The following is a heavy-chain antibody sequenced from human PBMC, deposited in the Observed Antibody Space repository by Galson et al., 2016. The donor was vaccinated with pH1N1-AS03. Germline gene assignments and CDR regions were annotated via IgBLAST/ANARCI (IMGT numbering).Heavy chain of an antibody. CDR2: IDPTSTYI. CDR1: GFALIDYS. CDR3: TRSAPRSGHEPFDF. Sequence: SLRLSCAASGFALIDYSMHWVRQAPGKGLEWVSSIDPTSTYIYYADSPTGRFTISRDNAFNSLYLQMNSLRVDDTAVYFCTRSAPRSGHEPFDFWGQGTLVTVSP. J-gene: IGHJ4*02. D-gene: IGHD5-12*01. V-gene: IGHV3-21*01.